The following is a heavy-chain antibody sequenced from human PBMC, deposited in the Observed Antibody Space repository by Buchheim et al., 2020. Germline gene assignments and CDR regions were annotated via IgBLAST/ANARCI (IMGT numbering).Heavy chain of an antibody. Sequence: QVQLQESGPGVVKPSETLSLTCSVSGGSVSSAKSFWSWIRQSPGKGLEWIGCVSYTGASSYNPSLESRVGVSLDTSKNQLSLKVTSVTAADTAVYYCARHGDFFGDFNYWGQGTL. CDR3: ARHGDFFGDFNY. V-gene: IGHV4-61*01. CDR1: GGSVSSAKSF. CDR2: VSYTGAS. D-gene: IGHD3-16*01. J-gene: IGHJ4*02.